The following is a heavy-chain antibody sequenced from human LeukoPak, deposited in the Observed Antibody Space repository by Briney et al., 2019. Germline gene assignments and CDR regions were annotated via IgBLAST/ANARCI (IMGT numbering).Heavy chain of an antibody. CDR2: ISGSGGST. CDR1: GFPFGTFA. Sequence: GGPLRLSCAASGFPFGTFAMSWVPGAPGKGLEWVSGISGSGGSTYYAESVKGRFTISRDNSKNTLYLQMNSLRAEDTALHYCAKWFGEPFFDYWGQGTLVTVSS. CDR3: AKWFGEPFFDY. J-gene: IGHJ4*02. V-gene: IGHV3-23*01. D-gene: IGHD3-10*01.